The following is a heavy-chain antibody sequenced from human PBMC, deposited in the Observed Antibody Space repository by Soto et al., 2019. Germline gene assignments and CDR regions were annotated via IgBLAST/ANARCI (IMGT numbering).Heavy chain of an antibody. CDR2: ISYDGSNK. Sequence: QVQLVESGGGMVQPGRSLRLSCAASGFTFSSYAMHWVRQAPGKGLEWVAVISYDGSNKYYADSVKGRFTISRDNSKNTLYLQMNSLRAEDTAVYYCARDDYGDYGDFGYWGQGTLVTVSS. J-gene: IGHJ4*02. CDR3: ARDDYGDYGDFGY. CDR1: GFTFSSYA. V-gene: IGHV3-30-3*01. D-gene: IGHD4-17*01.